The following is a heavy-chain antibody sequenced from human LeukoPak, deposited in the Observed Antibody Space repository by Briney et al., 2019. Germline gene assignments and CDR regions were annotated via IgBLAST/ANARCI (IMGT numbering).Heavy chain of an antibody. J-gene: IGHJ3*02. D-gene: IGHD3-10*01. Sequence: GGSLRHSCAASGFTFSSYGMHWVRQAPGKGLEWVAFIRYDGSNKYYADSVKGRFTISRDNSKNTLYLQMNSLRAEDTAVYYCAKDGVWFGEFHDAFDIWGQGTMVTVSS. CDR2: IRYDGSNK. CDR3: AKDGVWFGEFHDAFDI. V-gene: IGHV3-30*02. CDR1: GFTFSSYG.